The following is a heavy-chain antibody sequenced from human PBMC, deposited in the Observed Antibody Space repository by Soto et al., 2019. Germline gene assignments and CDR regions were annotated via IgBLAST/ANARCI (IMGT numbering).Heavy chain of an antibody. J-gene: IGHJ4*02. CDR3: ARGTCSGGSCYSFHFDY. V-gene: IGHV1-3*01. CDR1: GYTFTSYA. D-gene: IGHD2-15*01. CDR2: INAGNGNT. Sequence: QVQLVQSGAEVKKPGASVKVSCKASGYTFTSYAMHWVRQAPGQRLEWMGWINAGNGNTKYSQKFQGRVTITRDKSASTAYMELSSLRSEDTAVYYCARGTCSGGSCYSFHFDYWGQGTLVTVSS.